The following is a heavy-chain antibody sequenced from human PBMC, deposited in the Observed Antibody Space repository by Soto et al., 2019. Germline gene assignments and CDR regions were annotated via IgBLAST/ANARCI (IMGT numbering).Heavy chain of an antibody. CDR2: IIPIFGTA. CDR3: ARDTLSREEFGAFDI. CDR1: GGTFSSYA. J-gene: IGHJ3*02. Sequence: SVKVSCKASGGTFSSYAISWVRQAPGQGLEWMGGIIPIFGTANYAQKFQGRVTITADESTSTAYMELSSLRSEDTAVYYCARDTLSREEFGAFDIWGQGTVVTVSS. D-gene: IGHD3-16*01. V-gene: IGHV1-69*13.